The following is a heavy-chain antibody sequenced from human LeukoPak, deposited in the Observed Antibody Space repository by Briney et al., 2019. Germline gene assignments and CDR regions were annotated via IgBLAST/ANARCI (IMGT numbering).Heavy chain of an antibody. J-gene: IGHJ3*02. D-gene: IGHD5-24*01. CDR1: GFTFDDSA. CDR3: TRRSDGYAFDI. Sequence: PGRSLRLSCAASGFTFDDSAMHWVRQVAGKGLEWVSGISWSSGDRIYAGSVKGRFTISRDNDKNSLYLQMDNLRVEDTAFYYCTRRSDGYAFDIWGQGTMVTVSP. CDR2: ISWSSGDR. V-gene: IGHV3-9*01.